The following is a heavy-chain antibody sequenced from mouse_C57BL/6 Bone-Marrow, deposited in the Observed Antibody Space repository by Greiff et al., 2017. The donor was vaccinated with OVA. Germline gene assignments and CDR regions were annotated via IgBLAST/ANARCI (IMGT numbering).Heavy chain of an antibody. V-gene: IGHV1-9*01. CDR2: ILPGSGST. J-gene: IGHJ3*01. Sequence: VQLQQSGAELMKPGASVKLSCKATGYTFTGYWIEWVKQRPGHGLEWIGEILPGSGSTNYHEKFKGKATFTADTSSNTAYMQLSSLTTEDSAIYYCAREGSPAWFAYWGQGTLVTVSA. CDR1: GYTFTGYW. CDR3: AREGSPAWFAY.